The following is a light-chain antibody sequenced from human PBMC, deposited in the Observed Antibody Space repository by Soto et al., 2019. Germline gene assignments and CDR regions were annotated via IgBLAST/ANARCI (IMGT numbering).Light chain of an antibody. CDR2: DAS. Sequence: EIVLTQSPGTLSLSPGDRATLSSMSSQSVSSSYLAWYQQKPGQAPRLLISDASNRATGIPARFSGGGFGTEFTLTIISLEPEDFAVYYCQHRSEWPGRFGQGTRLEI. J-gene: IGKJ5*01. CDR3: QHRSEWPGR. CDR1: QSVSSSY. V-gene: IGKV3D-20*02.